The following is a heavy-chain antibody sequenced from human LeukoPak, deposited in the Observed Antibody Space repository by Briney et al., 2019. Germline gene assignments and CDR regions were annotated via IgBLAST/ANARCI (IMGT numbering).Heavy chain of an antibody. Sequence: SGTPSPTRAVYGGSFSGYYWSWIRQPPRKGAEWIGEINHSGSTNYNPSLKSRVTISVDTSKNQFSLKLSSVTAADTAAYYCARSYYKVWYFDLWGRGTLVTVSS. V-gene: IGHV4-34*01. D-gene: IGHD3-10*01. CDR1: GGSFSGYY. CDR3: ARSYYKVWYFDL. CDR2: INHSGST. J-gene: IGHJ2*01.